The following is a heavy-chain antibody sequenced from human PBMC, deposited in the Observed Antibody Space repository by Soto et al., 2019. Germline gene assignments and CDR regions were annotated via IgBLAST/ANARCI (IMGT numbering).Heavy chain of an antibody. Sequence: SVKVSCKASGGTFSSYAISWVRQAPGQGLEWMGGIIPIFGTANYAQKFQGRVTITADESTSTAYMELSSLRSEDTAVYYCAREYCSSTSCPSPGHYWGQGSLVTVSS. CDR2: IIPIFGTA. J-gene: IGHJ4*02. D-gene: IGHD2-2*01. CDR1: GGTFSSYA. V-gene: IGHV1-69*13. CDR3: AREYCSSTSCPSPGHY.